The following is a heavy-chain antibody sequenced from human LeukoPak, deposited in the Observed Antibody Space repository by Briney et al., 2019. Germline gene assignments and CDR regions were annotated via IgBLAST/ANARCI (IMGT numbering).Heavy chain of an antibody. CDR2: ISSSSSYI. CDR1: GFTFSSYS. V-gene: IGHV3-21*01. Sequence: GGSLRLSCAASGFTFSSYSMNWVRQAPGKGLEWVSSISSSSSYIYYADSVKGRFTISRDNAKNSPYLQMNSLRAEDTAVYYCARVESSGYYLDYWGQGTLVTVSS. D-gene: IGHD3-22*01. J-gene: IGHJ4*02. CDR3: ARVESSGYYLDY.